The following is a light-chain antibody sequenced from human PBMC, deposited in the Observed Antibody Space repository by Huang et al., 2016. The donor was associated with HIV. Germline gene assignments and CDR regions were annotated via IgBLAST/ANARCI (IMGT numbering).Light chain of an antibody. Sequence: IVITQSPLSLPVTPGEPASISCRSSQSLLHSHGYNYLDWYLQKPGQAPQLLISLSSNRASGVPDSFSGSGSVTDFTLKISRVEAEDVGVYFCMQALQTPRTFGQGTRLEIK. CDR1: QSLLHSHGYNY. CDR2: LSS. CDR3: MQALQTPRT. J-gene: IGKJ5*01. V-gene: IGKV2-28*01.